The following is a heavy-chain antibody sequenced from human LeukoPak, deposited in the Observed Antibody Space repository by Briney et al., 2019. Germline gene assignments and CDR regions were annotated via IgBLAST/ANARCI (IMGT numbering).Heavy chain of an antibody. Sequence: ASVKVSCKASGYTFTSYGISWVRQATGQGLEWMGWMNPNSGNTGYAQKFQGRVTITRNTSISTAYMELSSLRSEDTAVYYCARGRAVTTGYYYYYMDVWGKGTTVTVSS. CDR3: ARGRAVTTGYYYYYMDV. CDR2: MNPNSGNT. D-gene: IGHD4-11*01. CDR1: GYTFTSYG. J-gene: IGHJ6*03. V-gene: IGHV1-8*03.